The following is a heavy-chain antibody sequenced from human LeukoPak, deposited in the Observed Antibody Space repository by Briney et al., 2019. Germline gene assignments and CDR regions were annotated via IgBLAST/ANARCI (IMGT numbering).Heavy chain of an antibody. CDR2: IYSGGST. CDR3: ARDRPGYSSSFDAFDI. Sequence: GGSLRLSCAASGFTVSSNYMGWVRQAPGKGLEWVSVIYSGGSTYYADSVKGRFTISRDNSKNTLYLQMNSLRAEDTAVYYCARDRPGYSSSFDAFDIWGQGTMVTVSS. J-gene: IGHJ3*02. V-gene: IGHV3-53*01. D-gene: IGHD6-13*01. CDR1: GFTVSSNY.